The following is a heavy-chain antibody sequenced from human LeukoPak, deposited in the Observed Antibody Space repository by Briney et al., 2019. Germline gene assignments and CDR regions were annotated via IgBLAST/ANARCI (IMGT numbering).Heavy chain of an antibody. CDR2: IYYSGST. D-gene: IGHD2-2*02. CDR3: ARVFPSYCSSTSCDTSYYYYYYYMDV. J-gene: IGHJ6*03. CDR1: GGSISSYY. V-gene: IGHV4-59*01. Sequence: PSETLSLTCTVSGGSISSYYWSWIRQPPGKGLEWIGCIYYSGSTNYNPSLKSRVTISVDTSKNQFSLKLSSVTAADTAVYYCARVFPSYCSSTSCDTSYYYYYYYMDVWGKGTTVTVSS.